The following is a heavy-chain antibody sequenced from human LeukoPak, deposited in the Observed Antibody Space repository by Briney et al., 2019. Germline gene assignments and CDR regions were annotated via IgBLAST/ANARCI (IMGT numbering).Heavy chain of an antibody. CDR1: GGSFSGYY. CDR2: INHSGST. CDR3: ARDGGGTGWYYFDY. Sequence: SETLSLTCAVYGGSFSGYYWSWIRQPPGKGLEWIGEINHSGSTNYNPSLKSRVTISVDTSKNQFSLKLSSVTAADTAVYYCARDGGGTGWYYFDYWGQGTLVTVSS. D-gene: IGHD2-15*01. J-gene: IGHJ4*02. V-gene: IGHV4-34*09.